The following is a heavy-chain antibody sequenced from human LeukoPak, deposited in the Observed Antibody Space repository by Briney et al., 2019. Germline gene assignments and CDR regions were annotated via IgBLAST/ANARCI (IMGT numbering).Heavy chain of an antibody. CDR1: GYAFNIYD. V-gene: IGHV1-8*01. CDR3: AVHLPGDYLDR. J-gene: IGHJ4*02. CDR2: MNPDSGNT. Sequence: RASVRVSCKASGYAFNIYDIHWVRQATGQGLEWMGWMNPDSGNTGFAQKFQGRVTMTRNTSITTAYMELSSLRFEDTAVYYCAVHLPGDYLDRWGQGTLVTVSS.